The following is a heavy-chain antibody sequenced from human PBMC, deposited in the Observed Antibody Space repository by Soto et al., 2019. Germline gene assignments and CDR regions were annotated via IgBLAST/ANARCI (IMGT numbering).Heavy chain of an antibody. V-gene: IGHV3-30-3*01. CDR3: ARDPQGSYCYIDY. CDR1: GFTFSNYA. D-gene: IGHD3-10*01. J-gene: IGHJ4*02. CDR2: ISKDGNSK. Sequence: GGSLRLSCAASGFTFSNYAIHWVRQAPGKGLEWVTIISKDGNSKHYADSVKGRFTISRDNSKNTLFLQMNSLRPEDTAVYYCARDPQGSYCYIDYWGQGTPVTVSS.